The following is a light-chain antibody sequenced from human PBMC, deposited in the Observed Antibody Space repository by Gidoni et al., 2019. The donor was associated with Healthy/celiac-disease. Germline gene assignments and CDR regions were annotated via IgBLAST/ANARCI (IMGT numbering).Light chain of an antibody. Sequence: DIQMTQSPSSLSASVGDRVTITCRASQSISSYLNWYQQKQGKAPKLLIYAASSLQSGVTSWFSGSGSGTDFTLTISSLQPEDFATYYCQHSYSTPLFGGVTKVEIK. J-gene: IGKJ4*01. CDR2: AAS. CDR1: QSISSY. V-gene: IGKV1-39*01. CDR3: QHSYSTPL.